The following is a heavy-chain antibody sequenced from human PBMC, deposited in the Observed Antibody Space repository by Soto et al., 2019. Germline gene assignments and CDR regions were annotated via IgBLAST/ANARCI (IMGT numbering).Heavy chain of an antibody. CDR1: GFTFSNYA. CDR2: ISNSGGGT. Sequence: SGGSLRLSCAASGFTFSNYAMSWVRQAPGKGLDWVSVISNSGGGTYYADSVKGRFTISRDNSRNTLYLQINSLRTEDTAVYYCAKDKAAVANYFDHWGQGTLVTVSS. J-gene: IGHJ4*02. V-gene: IGHV3-23*01. CDR3: AKDKAAVANYFDH. D-gene: IGHD6-19*01.